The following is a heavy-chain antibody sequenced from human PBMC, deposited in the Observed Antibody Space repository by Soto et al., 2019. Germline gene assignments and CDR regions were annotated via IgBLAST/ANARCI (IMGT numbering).Heavy chain of an antibody. V-gene: IGHV3-15*01. CDR3: TTAKFPNWFDS. CDR1: GYSISSGYY. J-gene: IGHJ5*01. CDR2: IKSKTDGGTI. Sequence: LSLTCGVSGYSISSGYYWGWVRQAPGQGLEWVGRIKSKTDGGTIDYAAPVNGRFSLSRDDSQNTPYLQMNSLKTEDKGVYYCTTAKFPNWFDSWRQGTLFTSPQ.